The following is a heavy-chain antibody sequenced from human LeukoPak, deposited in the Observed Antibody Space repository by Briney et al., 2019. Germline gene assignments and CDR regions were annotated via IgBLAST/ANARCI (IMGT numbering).Heavy chain of an antibody. Sequence: ASVKVSCKASGYIFTNHGISWVRQAPGQGLEWMGIINPSGGSTSYAQKFQGRVTMTRDTSTSTVYMELSSLRSEDTAVYYCARSPTVTTVSFDYWGQGTLVTVSS. D-gene: IGHD4-17*01. CDR2: INPSGGST. CDR3: ARSPTVTTVSFDY. V-gene: IGHV1-46*01. CDR1: GYIFTNHG. J-gene: IGHJ4*02.